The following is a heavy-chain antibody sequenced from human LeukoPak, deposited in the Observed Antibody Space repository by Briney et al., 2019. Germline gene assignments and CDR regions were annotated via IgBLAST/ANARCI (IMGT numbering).Heavy chain of an antibody. V-gene: IGHV4-30-4*08. Sequence: SETLSLTCTVSGGSISSGDYYWSWIRQPPGKGLEWIGYIYYSGSTYYNPSLKSRVAISVDTSKNQFSLKLSSVTAADTAVYYCAREELEPNWFDPWGQGTLVTVSS. J-gene: IGHJ5*02. CDR2: IYYSGST. CDR1: GGSISSGDYY. CDR3: AREELEPNWFDP. D-gene: IGHD1-1*01.